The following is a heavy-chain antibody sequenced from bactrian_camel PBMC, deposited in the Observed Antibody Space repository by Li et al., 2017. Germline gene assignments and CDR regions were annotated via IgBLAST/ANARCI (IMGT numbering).Heavy chain of an antibody. CDR2: INYAGDSK. D-gene: IGHD2*01. Sequence: DVQLVESGGGSVQAGGSLRLSCAASGFKQNTAFMRWVRQAPGKGLEWLATINYAGDSKYYADSVKGRFIISRDDSKSTVFLQLNSLKTEDTAKYYCTPGVYWGQGTQVTVS. CDR3: TPGVY. J-gene: IGHJ4*01. CDR1: GFKQNTAF. V-gene: IGHV3S40*01.